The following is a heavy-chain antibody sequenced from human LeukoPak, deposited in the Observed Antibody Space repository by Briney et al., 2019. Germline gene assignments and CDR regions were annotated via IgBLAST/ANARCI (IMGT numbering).Heavy chain of an antibody. J-gene: IGHJ3*02. Sequence: LVKVSCKASGGTFSSYAISWVRQAPGQGLEWMGGSIPIFGTANYAQKFQGRVTITADKSTSTAYMELSSLRSEDTAVYYCARDFRHSGSYYWGAFDIWGQGTMVTVSS. V-gene: IGHV1-69*06. CDR3: ARDFRHSGSYYWGAFDI. CDR2: SIPIFGTA. D-gene: IGHD1-26*01. CDR1: GGTFSSYA.